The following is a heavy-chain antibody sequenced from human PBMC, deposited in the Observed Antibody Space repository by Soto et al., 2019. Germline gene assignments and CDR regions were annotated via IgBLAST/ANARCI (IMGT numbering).Heavy chain of an antibody. Sequence: VGSLRLSCAASGFTFSSYAMSWVRQAPGKGLEWVSAISGSGGSTYYADSVKGRFTISRDNSKNTLYLQMNSLRAEDTAVYYCAKDRVGATRPKTAFDPWGQGTLVTVSS. D-gene: IGHD1-26*01. CDR3: AKDRVGATRPKTAFDP. CDR1: GFTFSSYA. CDR2: ISGSGGST. V-gene: IGHV3-23*01. J-gene: IGHJ5*02.